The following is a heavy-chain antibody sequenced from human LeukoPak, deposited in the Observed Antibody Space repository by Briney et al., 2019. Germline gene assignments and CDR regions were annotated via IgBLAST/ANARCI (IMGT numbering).Heavy chain of an antibody. D-gene: IGHD3-10*01. J-gene: IGHJ4*02. CDR1: GGSFTMNGYF. CDR2: IYYSGST. Sequence: PSETLSLTCSVSDVSGGSFTMNGYFWAWIRQPPGKGLEWIGYIYYSGSTNYNPSLKSRVTISVDTSKNQFSLKLSSVTAADTAVYYCARARITMVRGVTEYYFDYWGQGTLVTVSS. V-gene: IGHV4-61*08. CDR3: ARARITMVRGVTEYYFDY.